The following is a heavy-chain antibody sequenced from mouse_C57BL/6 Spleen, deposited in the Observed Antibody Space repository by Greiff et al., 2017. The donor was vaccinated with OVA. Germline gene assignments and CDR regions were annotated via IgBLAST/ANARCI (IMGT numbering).Heavy chain of an antibody. J-gene: IGHJ3*01. V-gene: IGHV1-22*01. D-gene: IGHD2-4*01. CDR2: INPNNGGT. Sequence: VQLQQSGPELVKPGASVKLSCKASGYTFTDYNMHWVKQSHGKSLEWIGYINPNNGGTSYNQKFKGRATLTVNKSSSTAYMELRSLTSEDSAVYYCARAPYDCDGLSWLAYWGQGTLVTVSA. CDR3: ARAPYDCDGLSWLAY. CDR1: GYTFTDYN.